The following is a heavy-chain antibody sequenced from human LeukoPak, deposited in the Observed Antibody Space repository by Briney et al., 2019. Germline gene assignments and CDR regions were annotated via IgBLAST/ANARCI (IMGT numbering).Heavy chain of an antibody. CDR2: ISSSSSYI. Sequence: GGSLRLSCAASGFTFSSYSMNWVRQAPGKGLEWVSSISSSSSYIYYADSVKGRFTISRDNAKNSLYLQMNSLRAEDTALYYCARGGMVRGVIAYYYYYYYMDVWGKGTTVTVSS. CDR1: GFTFSSYS. CDR3: ARGGMVRGVIAYYYYYYYMDV. J-gene: IGHJ6*03. V-gene: IGHV3-21*04. D-gene: IGHD3-10*01.